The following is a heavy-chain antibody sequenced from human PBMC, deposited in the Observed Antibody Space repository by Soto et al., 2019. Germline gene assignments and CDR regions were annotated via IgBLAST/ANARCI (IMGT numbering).Heavy chain of an antibody. V-gene: IGHV4-31*03. CDR2: IYYSGST. D-gene: IGHD2-2*01. CDR1: GGSISSGGYY. Sequence: SETLSLTCTVSGGSISSGGYYWSWIRQHPGKGLEWIGYIYYSGSTYYNPSLKSRVTISVDTSKNQFSLKLNSVTAADTAMYYCARDLTCSSTSCYAFDIWGQGTMVTVSS. J-gene: IGHJ3*02. CDR3: ARDLTCSSTSCYAFDI.